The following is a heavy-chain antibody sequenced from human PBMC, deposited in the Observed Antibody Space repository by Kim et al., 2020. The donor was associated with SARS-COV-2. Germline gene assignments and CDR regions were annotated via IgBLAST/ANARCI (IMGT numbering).Heavy chain of an antibody. CDR1: GGSISSSNW. J-gene: IGHJ5*02. CDR3: ARIPSMVRGVIAEWFDP. V-gene: IGHV4-4*02. CDR2: IYHSGST. Sequence: SETLSLTCAVSGGSISSSNWWSWVRQPPGKGLEWIGEIYHSGSTNYNPSLKRRVTISVDKSKNQFSLKLSSVTAADTAVYYCARIPSMVRGVIAEWFDPWGQGTLVTVSS. D-gene: IGHD3-10*01.